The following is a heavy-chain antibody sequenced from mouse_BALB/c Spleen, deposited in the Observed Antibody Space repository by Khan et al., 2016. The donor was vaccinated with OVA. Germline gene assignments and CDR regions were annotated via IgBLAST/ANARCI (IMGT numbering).Heavy chain of an antibody. D-gene: IGHD2-10*01. CDR1: GFSLTNYG. V-gene: IGHV2-6-1*01. CDR3: ARQPYYHYYVLDY. CDR2: IWSDGST. J-gene: IGHJ4*01. Sequence: QVQLKQSGPGLVAPSQSLSITCTISGFSLTNYGIHWVRQPPGKGLEWLVVIWSDGSTTYNSTLKSRLSITKDNSKSQVFLKMNSLQIDDTAMYYCARQPYYHYYVLDYGGQGTSVTVSS.